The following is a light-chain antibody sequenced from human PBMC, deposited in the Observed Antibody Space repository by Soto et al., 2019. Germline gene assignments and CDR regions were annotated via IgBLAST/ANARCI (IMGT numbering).Light chain of an antibody. CDR1: SSDIGDYKY. CDR3: SSYKTSITV. CDR2: EVN. J-gene: IGLJ3*02. Sequence: QSASVSGSPGQSVSISCSGTSSDIGDYKYVSWYQQHPGKAPKLVISEVNNRPLGVSNRFSGSKSGNTASLTISALQAEDEAEYYCSSYKTSITVFGGGTKLTVL. V-gene: IGLV2-14*01.